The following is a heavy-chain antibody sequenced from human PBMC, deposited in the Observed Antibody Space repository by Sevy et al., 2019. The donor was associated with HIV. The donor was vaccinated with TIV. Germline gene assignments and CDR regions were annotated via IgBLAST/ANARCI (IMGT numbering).Heavy chain of an antibody. CDR1: GFTLSDSG. Sequence: GGSLRLSCAASGFTLSDSGVHWVRQAPGKGPEWVAFIQVDGREKFYTDSVKGRFTISRDSSKNTVYLQMNSLRGEDTAVYYCAKRPTAAWGQGTLVTVSS. CDR3: AKRPTAA. J-gene: IGHJ5*02. V-gene: IGHV3-30*02. CDR2: IQVDGREK.